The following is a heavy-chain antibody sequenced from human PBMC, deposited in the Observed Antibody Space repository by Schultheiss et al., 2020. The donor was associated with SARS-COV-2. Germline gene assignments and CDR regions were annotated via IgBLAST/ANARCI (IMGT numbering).Heavy chain of an antibody. J-gene: IGHJ4*02. CDR2: INHSGST. Sequence: SETLSLTCAVYGGSFSAYYWNWIRQPPGKGLEWIGEINHSGSTIYNPSLKSRVTMSVDTSKNQFSLKLSYVTAADTAVYYCVSYGDYSFEYWGQGSLVTVSS. V-gene: IGHV4-34*01. CDR1: GGSFSAYY. D-gene: IGHD4-17*01. CDR3: VSYGDYSFEY.